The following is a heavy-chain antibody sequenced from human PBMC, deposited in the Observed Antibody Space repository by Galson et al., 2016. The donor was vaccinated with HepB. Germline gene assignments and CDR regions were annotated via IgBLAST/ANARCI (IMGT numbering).Heavy chain of an antibody. D-gene: IGHD3-10*01. Sequence: LSLTCTVSGGSINNGGFHWNWIRQDPEKGLEWMGYIYNSGNTFYNPSLRSRLTISLDTSKNQFSLRLTSVTAADSAVYYCARSYRGYFGSGTYFFDPLDEWGQGTLVTVSS. CDR3: ARSYRGYFGSGTYFFDPLDE. V-gene: IGHV4-31*03. CDR1: GGSINNGGFH. J-gene: IGHJ3*01. CDR2: IYNSGNT.